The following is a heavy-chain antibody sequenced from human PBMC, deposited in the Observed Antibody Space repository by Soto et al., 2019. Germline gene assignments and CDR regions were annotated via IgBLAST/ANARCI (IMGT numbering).Heavy chain of an antibody. D-gene: IGHD2-15*01. CDR2: INHSGST. V-gene: IGHV4-34*01. J-gene: IGHJ5*02. CDR1: GGSFSGYY. CDR3: ARADCSGVSCYPNWLDP. Sequence: PSGTLSLTCAVYGGSFSGYYWSWIRQPPGKGLEWIGEINHSGSTNYNPSLKSRVTISVDTSKNQFSLKLSSVTAADTAVYYCARADCSGVSCYPNWLDPWGQGTLVTVSS.